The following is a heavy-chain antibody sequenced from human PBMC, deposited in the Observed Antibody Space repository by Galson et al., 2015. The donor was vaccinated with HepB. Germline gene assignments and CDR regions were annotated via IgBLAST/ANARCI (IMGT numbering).Heavy chain of an antibody. D-gene: IGHD6-13*01. Sequence: SVKVSCKASGYTFTSYYMHWVRQAPGQGLEWMGIINPSGGSTSYAQKFQGRVTMTRDTSTSTVYMELSSLRSEDTAVYYCARGGSAIAAAGTRFHYYGMDVWGQGTTVTVSS. V-gene: IGHV1-46*01. CDR1: GYTFTSYY. CDR2: INPSGGST. J-gene: IGHJ6*02. CDR3: ARGGSAIAAAGTRFHYYGMDV.